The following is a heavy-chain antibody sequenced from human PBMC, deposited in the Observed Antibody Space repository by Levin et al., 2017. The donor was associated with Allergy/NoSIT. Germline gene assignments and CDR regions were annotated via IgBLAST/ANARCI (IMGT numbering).Heavy chain of an antibody. D-gene: IGHD1-26*01. CDR1: GYTLTDLS. V-gene: IGHV1-24*01. CDR3: ATLRIVGATQAFDI. J-gene: IGHJ3*02. CDR2: FDPEDGET. Sequence: GGSLRLSCKVSGYTLTDLSMHWVRQAPGKGLEWMGGFDPEDGETIYAQKFQGRVTMTEDTSTDTAYMELSSLRSEDTAVYYCATLRIVGATQAFDIWGQGTMVTVSS.